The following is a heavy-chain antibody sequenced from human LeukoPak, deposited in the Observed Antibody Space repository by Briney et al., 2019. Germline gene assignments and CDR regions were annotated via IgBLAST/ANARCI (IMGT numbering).Heavy chain of an antibody. CDR1: GFIFRDVW. Sequence: PGGSLRLSCAGSGFIFRDVWMSWVRQAPGKGLEWVGRIKSKSDGGTIDYAAPVKGRVTTSRDDSKKTFSLEMNNLKTEDTGVYYCTTDLDYWGQGTLVTVSS. J-gene: IGHJ4*02. V-gene: IGHV3-15*01. CDR2: IKSKSDGGTI. CDR3: TTDLDY.